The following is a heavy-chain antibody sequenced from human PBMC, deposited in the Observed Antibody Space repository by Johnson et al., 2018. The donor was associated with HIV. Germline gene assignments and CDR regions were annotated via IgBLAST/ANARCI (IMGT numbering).Heavy chain of an antibody. CDR1: GFTVSSNY. Sequence: VHLVESGGGLIQPGGSLRLSCAASGFTVSSNYMSWVRQAPGQGLEWVSVIYSDGTTYYADSVKGRFTISRDNSKNTLYLQMNSLRAEDMAVYYCARGTGGWPLFDIWGQGTMVTVSS. CDR2: IYSDGTT. CDR3: ARGTGGWPLFDI. D-gene: IGHD6-19*01. J-gene: IGHJ3*02. V-gene: IGHV3-53*03.